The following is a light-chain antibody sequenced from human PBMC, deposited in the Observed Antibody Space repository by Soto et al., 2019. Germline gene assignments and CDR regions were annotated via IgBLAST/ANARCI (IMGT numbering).Light chain of an antibody. V-gene: IGKV1-39*01. Sequence: DIQMTQSPSSLSASVGDRVTITGRASQNIRNYLNWYQQTPGKAPKLLILAAYSLQSGVPSRFSVIVSGTDLTLTISSLQPEVFATYSCPQSSSTPYRFGQGTKLEIK. CDR3: PQSSSTPYR. CDR1: QNIRNY. CDR2: AAY. J-gene: IGKJ2*03.